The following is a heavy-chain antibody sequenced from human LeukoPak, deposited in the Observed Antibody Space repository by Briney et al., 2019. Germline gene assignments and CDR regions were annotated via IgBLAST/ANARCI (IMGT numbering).Heavy chain of an antibody. CDR2: IKQDGSEK. Sequence: GGSLRLSCAASGFTFSSYWMSWVRQAPGKGLEWVANIKQDGSEKYYVDSVKGRFTISRDNAKNSLHLQMNSLRAEDTAVYYCARDQSWQWLAWDWFDPWGQGTLVTVSS. J-gene: IGHJ5*02. CDR3: ARDQSWQWLAWDWFDP. D-gene: IGHD6-19*01. V-gene: IGHV3-7*01. CDR1: GFTFSSYW.